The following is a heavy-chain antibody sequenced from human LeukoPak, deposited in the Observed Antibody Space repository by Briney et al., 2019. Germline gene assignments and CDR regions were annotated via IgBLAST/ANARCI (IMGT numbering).Heavy chain of an antibody. D-gene: IGHD1-1*01. J-gene: IGHJ4*02. V-gene: IGHV3-23*01. CDR3: ARHNYYQFDY. CDR1: GFTFSSYA. Sequence: GGSLRLSCAASGFTFSSYAMYWVRQAPGKGLEWVSGIFGSGGSTHYADSVKGRVTISRDNAKNSVYLQLNSLRPEDTAVYFCARHNYYQFDYWGQGTLVTASS. CDR2: IFGSGGST.